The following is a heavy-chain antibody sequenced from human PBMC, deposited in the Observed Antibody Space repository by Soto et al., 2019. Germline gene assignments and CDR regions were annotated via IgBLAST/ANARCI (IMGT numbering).Heavy chain of an antibody. V-gene: IGHV4-4*02. CDR1: GGSISSSYW. CDR2: IYHSGST. J-gene: IGHJ4*02. Sequence: QVQLQESGPGLVTASGTLSLTCAVSGGSISSSYWWNWVRQPPGKGLEWIGKIYHSGSTNYNPSLKNRVTISVDKSNNQFSLRLSSVTAADTAVYFCVTSLNYDFWRDGGRHYYFDYWGQGTLATVSS. CDR3: VTSLNYDFWRDGGRHYYFDY. D-gene: IGHD3-3*01.